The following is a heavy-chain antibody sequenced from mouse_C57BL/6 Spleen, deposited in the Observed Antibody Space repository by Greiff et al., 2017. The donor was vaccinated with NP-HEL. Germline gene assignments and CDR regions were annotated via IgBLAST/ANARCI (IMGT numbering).Heavy chain of an antibody. CDR3: ARSAYYSNPYAMDY. CDR2: IYPSDSET. Sequence: QVQLQQPGAELVRPGSSVKLSCKASGYTFTSYWMDWVKQRPGQGLEWIGNIYPSDSETHYNQKFKDKATLTVDKSSSTAYMQLSSLTSEDSAVCYCARSAYYSNPYAMDYWGQGTSVTVSS. D-gene: IGHD2-5*01. J-gene: IGHJ4*01. V-gene: IGHV1-61*01. CDR1: GYTFTSYW.